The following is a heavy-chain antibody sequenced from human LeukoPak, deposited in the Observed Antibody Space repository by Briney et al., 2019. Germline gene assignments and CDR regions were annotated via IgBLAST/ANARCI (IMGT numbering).Heavy chain of an antibody. CDR3: ARYLLTTFGAFDI. CDR1: GGSISSYY. J-gene: IGHJ3*02. CDR2: VTHSDFNKANGDIT. V-gene: IGHV4-59*12. D-gene: IGHD3-16*01. Sequence: ASETLSLTCTVSGGSISSYYWAWIRQPPGKGLEWIGYVTHSDFNKANGDITNYNPSLESRVTMSVDTSKNQFSLKLSSVTAADTAVYYCARYLLTTFGAFDIWGQGTMVTVSS.